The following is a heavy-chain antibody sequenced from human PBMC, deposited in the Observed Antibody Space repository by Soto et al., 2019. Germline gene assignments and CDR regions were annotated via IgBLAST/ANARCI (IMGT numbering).Heavy chain of an antibody. CDR1: GFTFTNAW. CDR2: IKSKLDGGTT. J-gene: IGHJ4*01. CDR3: TTDSDMTTIVVRFDY. Sequence: PGGSLRLSCAASGFTFTNAWINWVRQAPGKGLEWVGRIKSKLDGGTTDFAASVKGRFAISRDDSTHMVYLQMTSLKTEDTAIYYCTTDSDMTTIVVRFDYWGHGTLVTVSS. D-gene: IGHD3-22*01. V-gene: IGHV3-15*07.